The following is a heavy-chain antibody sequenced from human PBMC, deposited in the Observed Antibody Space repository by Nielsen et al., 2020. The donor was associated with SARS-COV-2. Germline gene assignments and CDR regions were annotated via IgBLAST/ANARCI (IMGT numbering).Heavy chain of an antibody. Sequence: GESLKISCAASGFSFRDSYMSWIRQAPGKGLEWISYISSSSAYTNYADSLKGRLTISRDNARNSVYLQMNSLGAEDTAVYYCARTGRNMVNYYGMDVWGQGTTVTVSS. V-gene: IGHV3-11*03. D-gene: IGHD5-18*01. CDR3: ARTGRNMVNYYGMDV. CDR2: ISSSSAYT. CDR1: GFSFRDSY. J-gene: IGHJ6*02.